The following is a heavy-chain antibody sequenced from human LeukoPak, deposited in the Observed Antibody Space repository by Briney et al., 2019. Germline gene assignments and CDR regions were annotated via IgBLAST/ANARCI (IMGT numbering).Heavy chain of an antibody. CDR3: AREVGATLGY. CDR1: RYTFTGYY. CDR2: INPNSGGT. Sequence: ASVTVSFTSSRYTFTGYYMHWVRQAPAQGLDWMGWINPNSGGTNYAQKFQGRVTMTRDKSISTAYMELSRLRSDDTAVYYCAREVGATLGYWGQGTLVTVSS. V-gene: IGHV1-2*02. J-gene: IGHJ4*02. D-gene: IGHD1-26*01.